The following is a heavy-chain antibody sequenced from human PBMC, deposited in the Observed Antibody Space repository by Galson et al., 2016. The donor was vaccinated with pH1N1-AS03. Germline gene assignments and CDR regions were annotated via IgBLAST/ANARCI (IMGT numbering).Heavy chain of an antibody. V-gene: IGHV4-59*12. CDR3: ARDHSNNGPFDI. CDR2: IYYSGST. Sequence: SETLSLTCTVSGGSISGYYWSWIRQPPGKGLEWIGYIYYSGSTNYNPSLKSRVTMSVDTSKNQFSLKLTSVTAADTAIYYCARDHSNNGPFDIWGPGSLVAVSS. CDR1: GGSISGYY. D-gene: IGHD6-13*01. J-gene: IGHJ4*01.